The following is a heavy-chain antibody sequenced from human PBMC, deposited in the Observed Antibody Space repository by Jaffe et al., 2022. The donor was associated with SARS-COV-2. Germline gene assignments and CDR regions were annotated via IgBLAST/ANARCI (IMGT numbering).Heavy chain of an antibody. Sequence: QVQLVQSGAEVKKPGASVKVSCKASGYTFTGYYMHWVRQAPGQGLEWMGWINPNSGGTNYAQKFQGRVTMTRDTSISTAYMELSRLRSDDTAVYYCARVKHDYSNHDPPKTYYFDYWGQGTLVTVSS. V-gene: IGHV1-2*02. J-gene: IGHJ4*02. CDR3: ARVKHDYSNHDPPKTYYFDY. CDR1: GYTFTGYY. D-gene: IGHD4-4*01. CDR2: INPNSGGT.